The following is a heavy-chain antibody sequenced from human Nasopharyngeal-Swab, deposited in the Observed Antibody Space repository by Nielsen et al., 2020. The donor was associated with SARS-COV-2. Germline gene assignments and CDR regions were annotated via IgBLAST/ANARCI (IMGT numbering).Heavy chain of an antibody. Sequence: GESLKISCAASGFTFSSYAMTWVRQAPGTGLEWVSTISGSGGSTYYADSVKGRFTISRDNSKNTLYLQMNSLRAEDTAVYYCAKAFTATTFIPLTDYYYGMDVWGQGTTVTVSS. CDR3: AKAFTATTFIPLTDYYYGMDV. D-gene: IGHD1-1*01. CDR1: GFTFSSYA. J-gene: IGHJ6*02. V-gene: IGHV3-23*01. CDR2: ISGSGGST.